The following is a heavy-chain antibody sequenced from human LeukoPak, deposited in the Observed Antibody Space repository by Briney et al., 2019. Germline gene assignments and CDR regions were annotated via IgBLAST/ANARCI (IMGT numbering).Heavy chain of an antibody. J-gene: IGHJ4*02. Sequence: KPSETLSLTCTVSGGSISSYYWSWIRQPPGKGLEWIGYIYYSGSTNYNPSLKSRVTISVDTSKNQFSLKLSSVTAADTAVYYCARQTGYSSSWLSAWGQGTLVTVSS. CDR1: GGSISSYY. V-gene: IGHV4-59*08. CDR3: ARQTGYSSSWLSA. D-gene: IGHD6-13*01. CDR2: IYYSGST.